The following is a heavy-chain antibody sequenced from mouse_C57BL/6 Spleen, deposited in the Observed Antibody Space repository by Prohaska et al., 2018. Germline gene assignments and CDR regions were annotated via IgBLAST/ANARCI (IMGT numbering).Heavy chain of an antibody. J-gene: IGHJ3*01. V-gene: IGHV1-66*01. CDR3: ARYGELRGFAY. D-gene: IGHD1-1*01. Sequence: QVQLQQSGPELVKPGASVKISCKASGYSFTSYYIHWVKQRPGQGLEWIGWIYPGSGNTKYNEKFKGKATLTADTSSSTAYMQLSSLTSEDSAVYYCARYGELRGFAYWGQGTLVTVSA. CDR2: IYPGSGNT. CDR1: GYSFTSYY.